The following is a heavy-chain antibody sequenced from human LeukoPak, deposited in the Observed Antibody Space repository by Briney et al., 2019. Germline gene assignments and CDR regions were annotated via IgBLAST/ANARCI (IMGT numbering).Heavy chain of an antibody. J-gene: IGHJ5*02. D-gene: IGHD2-15*01. CDR3: AKEGVLAATIYNWVDP. Sequence: GGSLRLSCAASGFTLSSYAMSWVRQATGKGLEWVSVVSGSGGSTFYADSVKGRFTISRDNSKNTLHLQMNSLRAEDTAVYYCAKEGVLAATIYNWVDPWGQGTLVTVSS. CDR2: VSGSGGST. CDR1: GFTLSSYA. V-gene: IGHV3-23*01.